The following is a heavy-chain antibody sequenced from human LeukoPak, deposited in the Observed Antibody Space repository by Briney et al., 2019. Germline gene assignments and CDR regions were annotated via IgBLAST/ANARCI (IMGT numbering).Heavy chain of an antibody. J-gene: IGHJ1*01. Sequence: PGGSLRLSCAASGFTFSSYAMHWVRQAPGQGLEWMGGIIPIFGTANYAQKFQGRVTITADESTSTAYMELSSLRSEDTAVYYCASSTGAIIIAAAGHFQHWGQGTLVTVSS. V-gene: IGHV1-69*01. CDR3: ASSTGAIIIAAAGHFQH. CDR1: GFTFSSYA. CDR2: IIPIFGTA. D-gene: IGHD6-13*01.